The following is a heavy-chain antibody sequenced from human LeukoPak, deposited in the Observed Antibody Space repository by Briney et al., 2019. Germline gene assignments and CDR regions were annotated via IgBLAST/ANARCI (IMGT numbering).Heavy chain of an antibody. V-gene: IGHV3-74*01. J-gene: IGHJ5*02. Sequence: PGGSLRLSCGASGFTFSGYWMHWARQSPGKGLVWVSCINGDGSDTRYADSVKGRFTISRDNAKNTLYLQMNSLRVEDTAVYYCARDPRNKGFDPWGQGTLVTVSS. CDR2: INGDGSDT. CDR3: ARDPRNKGFDP. D-gene: IGHD1/OR15-1a*01. CDR1: GFTFSGYW.